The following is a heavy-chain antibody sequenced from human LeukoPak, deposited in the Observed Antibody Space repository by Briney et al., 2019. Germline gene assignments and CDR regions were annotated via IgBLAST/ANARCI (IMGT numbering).Heavy chain of an antibody. Sequence: PGGSLRLSCVASGFTFSSSWMSWVRQAPGKGLEWVANIKQDGSKKSYVESVRGRLTISRDNAKNSLYLQLNSLRAEDTALYYCARDNPPDYWGQGTLVTVSS. J-gene: IGHJ4*02. V-gene: IGHV3-7*03. CDR2: IKQDGSKK. CDR3: ARDNPPDY. CDR1: GFTFSSSW.